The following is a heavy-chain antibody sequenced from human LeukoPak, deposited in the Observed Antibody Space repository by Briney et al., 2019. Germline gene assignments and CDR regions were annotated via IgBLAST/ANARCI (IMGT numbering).Heavy chain of an antibody. CDR1: GFTFSRHA. CDR3: ARDQFGELVVCTFDI. D-gene: IGHD3-10*01. Sequence: GGSLRLSCAASGFTFSRHAMHWVHQAPGKGLEWVAIISYDGSNKYYADSVKGRLTISRDNSKNTLYLQMNSLRPEDTAVYYCARDQFGELVVCTFDIWGQGTMVTVSS. CDR2: ISYDGSNK. J-gene: IGHJ3*02. V-gene: IGHV3-30-3*01.